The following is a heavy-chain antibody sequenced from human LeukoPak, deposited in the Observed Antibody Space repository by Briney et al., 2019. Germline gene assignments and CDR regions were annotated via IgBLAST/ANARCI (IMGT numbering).Heavy chain of an antibody. CDR2: ISGSGGST. CDR1: GFTFSSYA. CDR3: ASLTMRRNMDV. V-gene: IGHV3-23*01. J-gene: IGHJ6*03. D-gene: IGHD3-22*01. Sequence: PGGSLRLSCAASGFTFSSYAMSWVRQAPGKGLEWVSAISGSGGSTYYADSVRGRFTISRDNSNNTLYLQMNSLRGEDTAVYYCASLTMRRNMDVWGKGTTVIVS.